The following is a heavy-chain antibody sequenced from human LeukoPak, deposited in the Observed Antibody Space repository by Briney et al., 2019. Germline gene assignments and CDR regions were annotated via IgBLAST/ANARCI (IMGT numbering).Heavy chain of an antibody. J-gene: IGHJ4*02. Sequence: GESLKISCKGSGYSFTSYWIGWVRQMPGKSLEWLGINYPGDSDTRYSPSFQGQVTISADKPISTAYLQWSSLKASDTAMYYCARRDYCSSTSCYGYFDYWGQGTLVTVSS. D-gene: IGHD2-2*01. V-gene: IGHV5-51*01. CDR3: ARRDYCSSTSCYGYFDY. CDR2: NYPGDSDT. CDR1: GYSFTSYW.